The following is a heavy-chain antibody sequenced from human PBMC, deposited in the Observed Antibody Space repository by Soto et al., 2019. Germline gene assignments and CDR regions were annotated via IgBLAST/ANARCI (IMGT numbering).Heavy chain of an antibody. V-gene: IGHV3-11*01. CDR3: ARDKNPYYYDSSGQNNDAFDI. CDR1: GFTFSDYY. D-gene: IGHD3-22*01. CDR2: ISSSGSTI. J-gene: IGHJ3*02. Sequence: QVQLVESGGGLVKPGGSLRLSCAASGFTFSDYYMSWIRQAPGKGLEWVSYISSSGSTIYYADSVKGRFTISRDNAKNSLYLQMNSLRAEDTAVYYCARDKNPYYYDSSGQNNDAFDIWGQGTMVTVSS.